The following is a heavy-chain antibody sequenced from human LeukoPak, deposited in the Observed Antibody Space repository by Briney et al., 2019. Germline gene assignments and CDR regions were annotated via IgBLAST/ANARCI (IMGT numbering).Heavy chain of an antibody. CDR1: GFSLSTSGVG. Sequence: SGPTLVKPTQTLTLTCTFSGFSLSTSGVGVGWIRQPPGKGLEWIGEINHSGSTNYNPSLKSRVTISVDTSKNQFSLKLSSVTDADTAVYYCAREGPGYFDWLFPRRAGRWFDPWGQGTLVTVSS. V-gene: IGHV4-39*07. J-gene: IGHJ5*02. D-gene: IGHD3-9*01. CDR3: AREGPGYFDWLFPRRAGRWFDP. CDR2: INHSGST.